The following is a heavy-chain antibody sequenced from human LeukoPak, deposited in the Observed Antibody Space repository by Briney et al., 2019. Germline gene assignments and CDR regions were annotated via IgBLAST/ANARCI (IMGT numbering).Heavy chain of an antibody. Sequence: PSETLSLTCTVSGYSISSGYYWGWIRQPPGKGLEWIGSIYHSGSTYYSPSLKSRVTISVDTSKNQFSLKLTSVTAADTAVYYCARVPGYCSGGSCFWYYFDYWGQGTLVTVSS. CDR3: ARVPGYCSGGSCFWYYFDY. J-gene: IGHJ4*02. D-gene: IGHD2-15*01. CDR2: IYHSGST. V-gene: IGHV4-38-2*02. CDR1: GYSISSGYY.